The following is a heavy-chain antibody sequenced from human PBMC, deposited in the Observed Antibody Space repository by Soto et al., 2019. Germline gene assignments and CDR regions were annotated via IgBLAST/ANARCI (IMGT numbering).Heavy chain of an antibody. Sequence: GGSLRLSCAASGFTFSNYAMIWVRQAPGKGLEWVSTISGRGGNTYYADSVKGRFTISRDNSRNTLYLQMDSLRVEDSAVYSCAKAGCSGGTCYLYYFDYWGQGALVTVSS. CDR1: GFTFSNYA. V-gene: IGHV3-23*01. J-gene: IGHJ4*02. CDR3: AKAGCSGGTCYLYYFDY. CDR2: ISGRGGNT. D-gene: IGHD2-15*01.